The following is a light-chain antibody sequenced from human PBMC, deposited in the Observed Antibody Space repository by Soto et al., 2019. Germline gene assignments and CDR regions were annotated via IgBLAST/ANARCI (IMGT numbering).Light chain of an antibody. CDR2: EVS. CDR3: SSYTSSSPYV. Sequence: HSALTQPASVSGSPGQSITISCIGTSSDVGGYNYVSWYQQHPGKAPKLMIYEVSNRPSGVSNRFSGSKSGNTASLTISGLQAEDEADYYCSSYTSSSPYVFGTGTKLTVL. J-gene: IGLJ1*01. V-gene: IGLV2-14*01. CDR1: SSDVGGYNY.